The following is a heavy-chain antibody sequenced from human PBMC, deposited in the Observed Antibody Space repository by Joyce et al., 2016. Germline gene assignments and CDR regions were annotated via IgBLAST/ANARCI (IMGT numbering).Heavy chain of an antibody. V-gene: IGHV1-18*01. D-gene: IGHD6-6*01. CDR2: ISAYKGKT. CDR3: ARRPVEVRPYYFDY. J-gene: IGHJ4*02. Sequence: QVQLVQSGVEVKKPGASVKVSCKASGYTFSNYGISWVRQAPGQGLEWMGWISAYKGKTSFARRLQSRVTMTTDTSTSTAYMELRGLTSDDTAVYYCARRPVEVRPYYFDYWGQGSLVTVSS. CDR1: GYTFSNYG.